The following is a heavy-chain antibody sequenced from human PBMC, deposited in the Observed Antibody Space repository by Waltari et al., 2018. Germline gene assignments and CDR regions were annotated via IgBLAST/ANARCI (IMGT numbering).Heavy chain of an antibody. D-gene: IGHD2-21*01. CDR3: ATAPSGDWAYYFDS. CDR2: INYNTGT. Sequence: QVQLQESGPGLVKHSETLFLTCSVSSGSMRNHKWNWIRQAPGKGLEWIRYINYNTGTNYNHSLRTRVTISLDTSKNRVSLKVTSVTAADTAVYYCATAPSGDWAYYFDSWGQGTLVTVSS. CDR1: SGSMRNHK. J-gene: IGHJ4*02. V-gene: IGHV4-59*11.